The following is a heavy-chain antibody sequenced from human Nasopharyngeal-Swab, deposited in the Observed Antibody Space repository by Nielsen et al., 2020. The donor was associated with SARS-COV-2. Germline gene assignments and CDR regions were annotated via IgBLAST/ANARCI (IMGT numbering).Heavy chain of an antibody. Sequence: QPPGKGLEWIGSIYYSGSTYYNPSLKSRVTISVDTSKNQFSLKLSSVTAADTAVYYCATGRGGPYPYFDYWGQGTLVTVSS. CDR2: IYYSGST. V-gene: IGHV4-39*01. J-gene: IGHJ4*02. D-gene: IGHD4-23*01. CDR3: ATGRGGPYPYFDY.